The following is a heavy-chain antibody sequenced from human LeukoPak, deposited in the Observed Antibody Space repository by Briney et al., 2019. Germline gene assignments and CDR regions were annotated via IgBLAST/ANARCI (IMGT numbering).Heavy chain of an antibody. CDR2: IKLDGSEK. CDR1: GFTFRKYW. D-gene: IGHD2-2*01. V-gene: IGHV3-7*03. Sequence: PGGSLRLSCVASGFTFRKYWMSWVRQAPGKGLEWVANIKLDGSEKNYVDSVKGRFTISRDNTKNSLYLQMNSLRAEDTAVFYCARATQVVPAAMSLIFDYWGQGTLVTVSS. J-gene: IGHJ4*02. CDR3: ARATQVVPAAMSLIFDY.